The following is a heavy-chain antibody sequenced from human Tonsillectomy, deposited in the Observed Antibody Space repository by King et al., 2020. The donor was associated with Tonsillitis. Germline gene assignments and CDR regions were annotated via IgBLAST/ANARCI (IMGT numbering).Heavy chain of an antibody. CDR1: GGSISSSNW. D-gene: IGHD3-22*01. CDR3: ARAYDSSGYYYDYFDY. CDR2: IYHSGST. V-gene: IGHV4-4*02. Sequence: QLQESGPGLVKPSGTLSLTCAVSGGSISSSNWWSWVRHPPGKGLEWIGEIYHSGSTNYNPSLKSRVTITVDKSKNQFSLKLSSVTAADTAVYYCARAYDSSGYYYDYFDYWGQGTLVTVSS. J-gene: IGHJ4*02.